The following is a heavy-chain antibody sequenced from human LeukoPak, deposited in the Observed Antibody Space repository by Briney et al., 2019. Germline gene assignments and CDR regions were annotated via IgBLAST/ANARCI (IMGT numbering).Heavy chain of an antibody. V-gene: IGHV1-2*02. CDR1: GYTFTGYY. D-gene: IGHD3-3*01. CDR2: INPNSGGT. CDR3: ARAGDANALFYDFWSGPPFDY. Sequence: ASVKVSCKASGYTFTGYYMHWVRQAPGQGLEWMGWINPNSGGTNYAQKFQGRVTMTRDTSISTAYMELRSLRSDDTAVYYCARAGDANALFYDFWSGPPFDYWGQGTLVTVSS. J-gene: IGHJ4*02.